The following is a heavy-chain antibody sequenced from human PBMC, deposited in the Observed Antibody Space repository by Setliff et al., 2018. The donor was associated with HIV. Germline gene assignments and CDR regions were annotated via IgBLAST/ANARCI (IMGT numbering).Heavy chain of an antibody. CDR2: IIPIYGTP. V-gene: IGHV1-69*13. J-gene: IGHJ5*02. CDR1: GGTFSSYA. D-gene: IGHD3-9*01. CDR3: ATSPRGTYYDILTGLPRGYFDP. Sequence: ASVKVSCKASGGTFSSYAITWVRQAPGQGPEWMGGIIPIYGTPNYAQRFQGRVTITADESTSTAYMDLSSLTSDDTAVYYCATSPRGTYYDILTGLPRGYFDPWGQGTQVTVSS.